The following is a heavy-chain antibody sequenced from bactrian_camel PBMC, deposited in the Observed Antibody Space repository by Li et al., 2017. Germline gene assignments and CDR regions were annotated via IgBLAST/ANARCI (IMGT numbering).Heavy chain of an antibody. V-gene: IGHV3S53*01. D-gene: IGHD3*01. Sequence: VQLVESGGGLVQPGGSLRLSCTYSGGSRSCIGWFRQAPGQEREGVAATGTDKIAYNDLVRGRFAFSQDNASNTVYLQMNSLKPEDTATYYCAASVRSWCDLTLLGKSAYNFWGQGTQVTVS. CDR2: TGTDKI. J-gene: IGHJ4*01. CDR3: AASVRSWCDLTLLGKSAYNF. CDR1: GGSRSC.